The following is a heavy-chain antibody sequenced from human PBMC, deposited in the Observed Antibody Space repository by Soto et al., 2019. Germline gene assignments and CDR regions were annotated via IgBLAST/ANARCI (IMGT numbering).Heavy chain of an antibody. CDR1: GFTFNSYG. Sequence: QVQLVESGGGVVHPGRSLRLSCEASGFTFNSYGMYWVRQAPGKGLEWVSHILYDGSKKYYADSVKGRFTISRDNPKNTLHLQMDNVRPEDTVVYYCMIGLELRADHWGQGNLVIVYS. D-gene: IGHD1-26*01. J-gene: IGHJ4*02. CDR3: MIGLELRADH. CDR2: ILYDGSKK. V-gene: IGHV3-30*03.